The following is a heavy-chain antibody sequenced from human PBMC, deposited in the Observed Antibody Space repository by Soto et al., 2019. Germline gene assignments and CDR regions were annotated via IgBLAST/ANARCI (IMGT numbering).Heavy chain of an antibody. CDR3: ARAKSGTSSIDY. V-gene: IGHV3-48*04. D-gene: IGHD1-26*01. CDR1: GFTFSRYT. J-gene: IGHJ4*02. Sequence: EVQLVESGGGLVQSGGSLRLTCAASGFTFSRYTMNWVRQAPGKGLEWLSYISGGGGTMFYADSVKGRVTISRDNAKNSLNLQMDSLRAADTAVYYCARAKSGTSSIDYWGQGTLVTVSS. CDR2: ISGGGGTM.